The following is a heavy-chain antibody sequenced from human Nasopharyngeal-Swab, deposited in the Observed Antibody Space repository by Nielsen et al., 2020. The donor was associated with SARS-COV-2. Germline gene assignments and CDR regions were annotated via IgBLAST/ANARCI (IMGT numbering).Heavy chain of an antibody. J-gene: IGHJ4*01. CDR1: GLIFNNYA. V-gene: IGHV3-23*01. D-gene: IGHD3-22*01. CDR3: AKAAPYYLDY. CDR2: ISSDGKST. Sequence: GGSLRLPCAASGLIFNNYAMTWVRQVPDKGLECVASISSDGKSTLYADSVKGRFAISRDNPKNTLFLQMNSLRPEDTALYYCAKAAPYYLDYWGRGTLVTVSS.